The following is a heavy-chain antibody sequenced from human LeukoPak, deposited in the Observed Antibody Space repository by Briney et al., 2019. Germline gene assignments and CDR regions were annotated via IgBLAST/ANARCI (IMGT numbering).Heavy chain of an antibody. D-gene: IGHD4-17*01. J-gene: IGHJ4*02. CDR1: GGSISSGDYY. CDR2: INHSGSA. V-gene: IGHV4-30-4*08. CDR3: ARGPYGDYLY. Sequence: SQTLSLTCTVSGGSISSGDYYWSWIRQPPGKGLEWIGEINHSGSANYNPSLKSRVTISVDTSKNQFSLKLSSVTAADTAVYYCARGPYGDYLYWGQGTLVTVSS.